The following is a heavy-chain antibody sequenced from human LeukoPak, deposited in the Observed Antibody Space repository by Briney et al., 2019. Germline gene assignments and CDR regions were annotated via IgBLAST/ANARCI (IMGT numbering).Heavy chain of an antibody. Sequence: RTGGSLRLSCAASGFTFDDYAMHWVRQAPGKGLEWVSGISWNSGSIGYADSVKGRFTISRDNAKNSLYLQMNSLRAEDTALYYCAKDGAYHSHAFDIWGQGTMVTVSS. CDR2: ISWNSGSI. D-gene: IGHD2-2*01. J-gene: IGHJ3*02. V-gene: IGHV3-9*01. CDR3: AKDGAYHSHAFDI. CDR1: GFTFDDYA.